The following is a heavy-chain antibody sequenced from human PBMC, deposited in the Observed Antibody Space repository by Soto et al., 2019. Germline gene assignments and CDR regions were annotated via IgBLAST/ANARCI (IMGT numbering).Heavy chain of an antibody. CDR3: ARAPTVYSSGHLPYYYYGMDV. CDR1: GFTFSSYD. CDR2: IGTAGDT. J-gene: IGHJ6*02. D-gene: IGHD6-19*01. V-gene: IGHV3-13*04. Sequence: GGSLRLSCAASGFTFSSYDMHWVRQATGKGLERVSAIGTAGDTYYPGSVKGRFTISRENAKNSLYLQMNSLRAGDTAVYYCARAPTVYSSGHLPYYYYGMDVWGQGTTVTVSS.